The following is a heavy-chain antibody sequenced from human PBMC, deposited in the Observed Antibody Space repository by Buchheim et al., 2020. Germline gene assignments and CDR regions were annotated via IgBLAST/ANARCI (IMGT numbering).Heavy chain of an antibody. Sequence: QVQLQESGPGLVKPSQTLSLTCTVSGGSISSGGYYWSWIRQHPGKGLEWIGYIYYSGSTYYNPSLKRRVTISVDTSKNQFSLKLSSVTAADTAVYYCARAQEDSSGYYGPHKDFDYWGQGTL. J-gene: IGHJ4*02. CDR3: ARAQEDSSGYYGPHKDFDY. V-gene: IGHV4-31*03. CDR1: GGSISSGGYY. CDR2: IYYSGST. D-gene: IGHD3-22*01.